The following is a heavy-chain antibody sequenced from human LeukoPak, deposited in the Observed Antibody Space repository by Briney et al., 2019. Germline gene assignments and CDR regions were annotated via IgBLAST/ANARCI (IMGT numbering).Heavy chain of an antibody. CDR1: GYTFTSYD. D-gene: IGHD6-19*01. J-gene: IGHJ6*03. CDR2: MNPNSGNT. CDR3: ARGLRGPDSSGWYYYYYYYYMDV. V-gene: IGHV1-8*01. Sequence: ASVKVSCKASGYTFTSYDINWVRQATGQGLERMGWMNPNSGNTGYAQKFQGRVTMTRNTSISTAYMELSSLRSEDTAVYYCARGLRGPDSSGWYYYYYYYYMDVWGKGTTVTVSS.